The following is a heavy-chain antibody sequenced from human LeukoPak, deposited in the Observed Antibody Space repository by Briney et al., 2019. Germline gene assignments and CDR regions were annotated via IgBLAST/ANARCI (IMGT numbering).Heavy chain of an antibody. CDR3: ARFYCSGGSCYSLRDYYYYGMDV. CDR1: GYTFTSYA. V-gene: IGHV1-69*13. D-gene: IGHD2-15*01. Sequence: GASVKVSCKASGYTFTSYAISWVRQAPGQGLEWMGGIIPIFGTANYAQKFQGRVTITADESTSTAYMELSSLRSEDTAVYYCARFYCSGGSCYSLRDYYYYGMDVWGQGTTVTVSS. J-gene: IGHJ6*02. CDR2: IIPIFGTA.